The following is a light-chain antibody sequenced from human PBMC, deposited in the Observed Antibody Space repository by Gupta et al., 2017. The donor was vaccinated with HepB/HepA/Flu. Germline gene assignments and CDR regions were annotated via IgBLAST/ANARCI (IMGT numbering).Light chain of an antibody. V-gene: IGLV1-51*02. CDR3: GTWDNSRNDGV. J-gene: IGLJ1*01. CDR2: ENN. CDR1: NSNIENNY. Sequence: QSVLTQPPSVAAAPGHTGTISCSGTNSNIENNYVSLHQQQLPGTAPNLLTYENNTRPSDIPARVSGSKSGTSDTLGITGPQTGDEAEYYCGTWDNSRNDGVFGSGTRVIVL.